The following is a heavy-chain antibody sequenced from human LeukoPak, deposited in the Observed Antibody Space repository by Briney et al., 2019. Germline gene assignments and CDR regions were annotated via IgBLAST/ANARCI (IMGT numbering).Heavy chain of an antibody. CDR3: ASRFPDYAFDY. D-gene: IGHD4-17*01. J-gene: IGHJ4*02. CDR1: GGSFSSRPYY. Sequence: SQTLSLTCTVSGGSFSSRPYYWSWIRQPAGKGLEWIGRIYTSGDTDYNPSLKSRVTISVDTSKNQFSLKLSSVTAADTAVYYCASRFPDYAFDYWGQGTLVTVSS. V-gene: IGHV4-61*02. CDR2: IYTSGDT.